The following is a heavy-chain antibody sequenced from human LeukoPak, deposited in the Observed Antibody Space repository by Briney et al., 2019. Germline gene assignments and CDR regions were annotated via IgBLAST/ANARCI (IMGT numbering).Heavy chain of an antibody. Sequence: GGSLRLSCAATGFTFTSYAMSSVRQAPGKGLEWVSAISGSGGSTYYADSVKGQFTISRDNSKNTLYLQMNSLRAEDTAVYYCAKGSSSYGYFDYWGQGTLVTVSS. CDR3: AKGSSSYGYFDY. CDR1: GFTFTSYA. D-gene: IGHD6-13*01. J-gene: IGHJ4*02. CDR2: ISGSGGST. V-gene: IGHV3-23*01.